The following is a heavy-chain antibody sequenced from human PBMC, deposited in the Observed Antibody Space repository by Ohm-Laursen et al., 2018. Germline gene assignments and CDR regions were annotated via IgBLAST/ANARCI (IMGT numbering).Heavy chain of an antibody. D-gene: IGHD5/OR15-5a*01. CDR2: IYYSGST. CDR3: ARLRGESTISFDY. Sequence: PSQTLSLTCAVSGGSVSSGSYYWSWIRQPPGKGLEWIGYIYYSGSTNYNPSLKSRVTISVDTSKNQFSLKLSSVTAADTAVYYCARLRGESTISFDYWGQGTLVTVSS. CDR1: GGSVSSGSYY. V-gene: IGHV4-61*01. J-gene: IGHJ4*02.